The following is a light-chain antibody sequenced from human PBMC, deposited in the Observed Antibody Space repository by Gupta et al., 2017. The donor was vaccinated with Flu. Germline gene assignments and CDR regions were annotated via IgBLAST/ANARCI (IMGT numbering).Light chain of an antibody. CDR1: QSVSRSY. CDR3: QQYGSSRFT. Sequence: EIVLTQSPGTLSLSPGERATLSCRASQSVSRSYLAWYQQKPGQAPRLLIYGASSRAIGIPDRFSGSGSGTDFTLTIIILEPEDFAVYYCQQYGSSRFTFGPGTKVNIQ. V-gene: IGKV3-20*01. J-gene: IGKJ3*01. CDR2: GAS.